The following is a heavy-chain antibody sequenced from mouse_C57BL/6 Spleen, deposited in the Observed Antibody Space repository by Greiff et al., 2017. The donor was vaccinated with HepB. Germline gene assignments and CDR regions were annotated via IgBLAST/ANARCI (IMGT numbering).Heavy chain of an antibody. V-gene: IGHV1-76*01. CDR3: ARSYYDYDVKGYAMDY. Sequence: QVQLQQSGAELVRPGASVKLSCKASGYTFTDYYINWVKQRPGQGLEWIARIYPGSGNTYYNEKFKGKATLTAEKSSSTAYMQLSSLTSEDSAVYFCARSYYDYDVKGYAMDYWGQGTSVTVSS. CDR1: GYTFTDYY. CDR2: IYPGSGNT. J-gene: IGHJ4*01. D-gene: IGHD2-4*01.